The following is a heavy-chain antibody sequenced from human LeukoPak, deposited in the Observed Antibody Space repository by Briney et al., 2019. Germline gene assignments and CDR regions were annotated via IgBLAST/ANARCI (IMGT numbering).Heavy chain of an antibody. CDR2: ISAYNGNT. CDR3: AREIEYGGPVCFLY. CDR1: GYTFTTYG. J-gene: IGHJ4*02. Sequence: GASVKVSCKASGYTFTTYGISWGRQAPGQGPEWMGWISAYNGNTNYAQKFQGRVTMTKDTSTTTAYMELRSLRSDDTAVYYCAREIEYGGPVCFLYWGQGTLVTVSS. V-gene: IGHV1-18*01. D-gene: IGHD4-23*01.